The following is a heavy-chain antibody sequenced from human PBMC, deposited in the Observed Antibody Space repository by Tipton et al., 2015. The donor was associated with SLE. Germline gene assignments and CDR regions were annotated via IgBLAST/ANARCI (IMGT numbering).Heavy chain of an antibody. CDR2: IRYDGNNR. J-gene: IGHJ4*02. CDR3: ARGGKLGSLDY. V-gene: IGHV3-30*02. D-gene: IGHD4-23*01. Sequence: SLRLSCAASGFIFSTYGMHWVRQAPGKGLEWVAFIRYDGNNRYYADSVKGRFTISRDNAKNSLYLQMNSLRAEDTAVYYCARGGKLGSLDYWGQGALVTVSS. CDR1: GFIFSTYG.